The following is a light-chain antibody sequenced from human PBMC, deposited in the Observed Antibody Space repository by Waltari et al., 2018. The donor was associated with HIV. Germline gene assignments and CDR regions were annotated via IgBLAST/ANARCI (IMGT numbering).Light chain of an antibody. V-gene: IGLV1-47*01. J-gene: IGLJ3*02. CDR1: SSTIRSTY. Sequence: QSVLTQPPSASGTPGQRVTISCSGNSSTIRSTYVYWYQQLPGTTPRLLIFRNNQSPSGVPDRFSGSKSGTSASLAISGLRSEDEADYFCATWDDSLSALWVFGGGTKLTVL. CDR2: RNN. CDR3: ATWDDSLSALWV.